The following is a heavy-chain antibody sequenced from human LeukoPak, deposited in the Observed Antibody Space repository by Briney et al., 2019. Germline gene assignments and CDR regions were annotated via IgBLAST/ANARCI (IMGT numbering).Heavy chain of an antibody. CDR1: GGSISGSSYY. Sequence: SETLSLTCTVSGGSISGSSYYWGWIRQPPGKGLEWIGSIYYSGSTYYNPSLKSRVTISVDTSKNQFSLKLSSVTAADTAVYYCARYGGGYSYGVFDYWGQGTLVTISS. CDR3: ARYGGGYSYGVFDY. CDR2: IYYSGST. D-gene: IGHD5-18*01. V-gene: IGHV4-39*01. J-gene: IGHJ4*02.